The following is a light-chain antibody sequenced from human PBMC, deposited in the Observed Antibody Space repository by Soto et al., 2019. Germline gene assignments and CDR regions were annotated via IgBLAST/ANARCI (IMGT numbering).Light chain of an antibody. Sequence: QSALTQPPSVSGSPGQSVTISCTGTSSDVGSYNRVSWYQQPPGTAPKLMIYEVSNRPSGVPDRFSGSKSGNTASLTISGLQAEDEADYYCVAWDDSLSGPLFGGGTKLTVL. CDR1: SSDVGSYNR. J-gene: IGLJ2*01. V-gene: IGLV2-18*01. CDR2: EVS. CDR3: VAWDDSLSGPL.